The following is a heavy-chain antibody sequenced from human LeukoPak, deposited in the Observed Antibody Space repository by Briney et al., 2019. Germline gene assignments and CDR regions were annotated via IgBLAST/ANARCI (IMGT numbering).Heavy chain of an antibody. CDR1: GFTFSSYS. J-gene: IGHJ4*02. CDR3: ASQSYYDFWSGYPKALDY. V-gene: IGHV3-48*01. CDR2: ISSSSSTI. D-gene: IGHD3-3*01. Sequence: GGSLRLSCAASGFTFSSYSVNWVRQAPGKGLEWVSYISSSSSTIYYADSVKGRFTISRDNAKNSLYLQMNSLRAEDTAVYYCASQSYYDFWSGYPKALDYWGQGTLVTVSS.